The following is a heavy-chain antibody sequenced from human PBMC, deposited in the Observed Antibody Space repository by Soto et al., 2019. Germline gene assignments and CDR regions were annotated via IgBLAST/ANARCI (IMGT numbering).Heavy chain of an antibody. CDR3: AKDRRADWESYYYYAMDV. D-gene: IGHD1-26*01. CDR1: GGTFSSFT. J-gene: IGHJ6*02. Sequence: QVQLGQSGAEVKKPGSSVKVSCKASGGTFSSFTISWVRQAPGQGLEWMGGIIPIYGTDNYAQKFQGRVTITADASTRTAYMELSRLRSEDTAVYDCAKDRRADWESYYYYAMDVWGQGTTVTVSS. CDR2: IIPIYGTD. V-gene: IGHV1-69*01.